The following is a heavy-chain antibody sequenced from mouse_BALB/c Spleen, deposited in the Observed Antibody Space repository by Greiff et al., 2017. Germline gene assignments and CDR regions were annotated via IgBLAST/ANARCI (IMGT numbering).Heavy chain of an antibody. CDR3: ARPLHGSSFAY. Sequence: EVKLMESGGGLVQPGGSLKLSCAASGFTFSSYTMSWVRQTPEKRLEWVAYISNGGGSTYYPDTVKGRFTISRDNAKNTLYLQMSSLKSEDTAMYYCARPLHGSSFAYWGQGTLVTVSA. CDR1: GFTFSSYT. CDR2: ISNGGGST. V-gene: IGHV5-12-2*01. D-gene: IGHD1-1*01. J-gene: IGHJ3*01.